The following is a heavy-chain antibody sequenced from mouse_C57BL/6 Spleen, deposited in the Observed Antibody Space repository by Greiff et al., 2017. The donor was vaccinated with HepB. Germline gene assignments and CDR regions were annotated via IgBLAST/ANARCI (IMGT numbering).Heavy chain of an antibody. CDR1: GYTFTDYY. D-gene: IGHD1-1*01. CDR3: ARNDYGSSYEDYAMDY. V-gene: IGHV1-26*01. CDR2: INPNNGGT. J-gene: IGHJ4*01. Sequence: VQLKQSGPELVKPGASVKISCKASGYTFTDYYMNWVKQSHGKSLEWIGDINPNNGGTSYNQKFKGKATLTVDKSSSTAYMELRSLTSEDSAVYYCARNDYGSSYEDYAMDYWGQGTSVTVSS.